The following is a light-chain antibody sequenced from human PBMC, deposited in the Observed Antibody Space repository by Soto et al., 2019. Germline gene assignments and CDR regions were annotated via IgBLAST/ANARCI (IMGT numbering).Light chain of an antibody. V-gene: IGKV3-20*01. Sequence: EIVLTQSPGTLSLSPGERATLSCRASQSVSSSYLAWYQQKPGQAPRPLIYGASSRATGIPDRFSGSGPGTDFTLSISRLEPEDFAVYYCQHYGSSPLTFGGGTKVEIK. CDR3: QHYGSSPLT. J-gene: IGKJ4*01. CDR1: QSVSSSY. CDR2: GAS.